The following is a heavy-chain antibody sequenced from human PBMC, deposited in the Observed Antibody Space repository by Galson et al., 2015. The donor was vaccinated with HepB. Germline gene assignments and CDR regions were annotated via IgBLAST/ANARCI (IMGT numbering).Heavy chain of an antibody. Sequence: QSGAEVKKPGESLRISCQASGYSFTNYWIGWVRQMPGKGLEWMGIIYPDDSDTTYSPSFQGHVTISADKSITTAYLQWSSLRASDTAIYYCARGGCSRRFDYGGQGILVTVSS. CDR1: GYSFTNYW. J-gene: IGHJ4*02. D-gene: IGHD3-10*02. CDR2: IYPDDSDT. CDR3: ARGGCSRRFDY. V-gene: IGHV5-51*01.